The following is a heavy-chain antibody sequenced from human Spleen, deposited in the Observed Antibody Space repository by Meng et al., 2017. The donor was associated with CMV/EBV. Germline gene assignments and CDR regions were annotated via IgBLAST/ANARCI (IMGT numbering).Heavy chain of an antibody. V-gene: IGHV5-51*01. CDR3: ARAIGAVYCSSASCYENYYYCMDV. Sequence: KVSCKASGGTFSSYAISWVRQAPGQGLEWMGIIYPGDSDTRYSPSFQGQVTISADKSISTAYLQWSSLKASDTAMYYCARAIGAVYCSSASCYENYYYCMDVWGQGTTVTVSS. CDR2: IYPGDSDT. D-gene: IGHD2-2*01. CDR1: GGTFSSYA. J-gene: IGHJ6*02.